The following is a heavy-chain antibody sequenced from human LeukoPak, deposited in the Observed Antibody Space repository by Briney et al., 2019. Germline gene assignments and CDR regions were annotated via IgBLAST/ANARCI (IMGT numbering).Heavy chain of an antibody. V-gene: IGHV4-61*02. Sequence: PSQTLSLTCTVSGGPINSGSYSWTWIRQPAGKGLEWIGRIHISGSTHYTPSLKSRVTISVDTSKNQFSLKLSSVTAADTAVYYCARADRSGYFGNVVVFDIWGQGTMVTVSS. CDR1: GGPINSGSYS. CDR2: IHISGST. D-gene: IGHD3-22*01. J-gene: IGHJ3*02. CDR3: ARADRSGYFGNVVVFDI.